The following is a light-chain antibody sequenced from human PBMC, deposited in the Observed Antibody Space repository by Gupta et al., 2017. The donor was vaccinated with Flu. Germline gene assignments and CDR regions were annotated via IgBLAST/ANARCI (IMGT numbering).Light chain of an antibody. CDR1: SLRNSY. J-gene: IGLJ2*01. CDR3: NSRDSTDNNQAV. CDR2: ANN. V-gene: IGLV3-19*01. Sequence: SSALPQDPAVSAALGQTVRITCQGDSLRNSYASWYQQKQGQATELVIYANNSRPSGSPERFSGSSAGNTASLTITGAQAEDEADYYCNSRDSTDNNQAVFGGGTKLTVL.